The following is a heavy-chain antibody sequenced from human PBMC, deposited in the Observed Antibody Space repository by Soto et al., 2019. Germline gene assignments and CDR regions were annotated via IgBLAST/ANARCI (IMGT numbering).Heavy chain of an antibody. CDR1: GFTFSNYG. V-gene: IGHV3-33*01. J-gene: IGHJ6*02. CDR2: IWHDGNNK. D-gene: IGHD1-26*01. CDR3: ASDLVGASDSYGLDV. Sequence: QAGGSLRLSCAASGFTFSNYGMHWVRQAPGKGLEWVAIIWHDGNNKYYADSVRGRFIISRGNSKNRLYLQMNSLRAEDTAVYYCASDLVGASDSYGLDVWGQGTPVTVSS.